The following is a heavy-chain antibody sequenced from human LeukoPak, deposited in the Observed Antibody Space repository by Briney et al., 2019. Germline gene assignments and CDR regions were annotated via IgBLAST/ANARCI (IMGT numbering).Heavy chain of an antibody. J-gene: IGHJ6*02. D-gene: IGHD6-6*01. CDR2: IKQDGSEK. CDR1: GFTFSTYS. Sequence: SGGSLRLSCAVSGFTFSTYSMNWVRQAPGKGLEWVANIKQDGSEKYYVDSVKGRFTISRDNAKNSLYLQMNSLRAEDTAVYYCARDKGEEYSSSPRWYYYYGMDVWGQGTTVTVSS. V-gene: IGHV3-7*03. CDR3: ARDKGEEYSSSPRWYYYYGMDV.